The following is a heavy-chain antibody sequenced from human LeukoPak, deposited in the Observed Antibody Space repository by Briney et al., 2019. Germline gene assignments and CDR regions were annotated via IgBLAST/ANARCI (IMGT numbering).Heavy chain of an antibody. CDR1: GFTFSDYY. D-gene: IGHD3-3*01. CDR3: ASAGSYYDFWSGYSIDY. J-gene: IGHJ4*02. Sequence: GGCLRLSCAASGFTFSDYYMSWIRQAPGKGLGWVSYINSSGSTIYYADSVKGRFIISRDNAKNSLYLQMNSLRAEDTAVYYCASAGSYYDFWSGYSIDYWGQGTLVTVSS. V-gene: IGHV3-11*04. CDR2: INSSGSTI.